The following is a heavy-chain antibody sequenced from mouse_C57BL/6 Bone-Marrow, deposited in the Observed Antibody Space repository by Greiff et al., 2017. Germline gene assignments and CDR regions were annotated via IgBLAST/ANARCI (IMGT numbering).Heavy chain of an antibody. CDR2: ISYDGSN. J-gene: IGHJ3*01. CDR3: ARDRSSWFAY. V-gene: IGHV3-6*01. CDR1: GYSITSGYY. Sequence: EVKLMESGPGLVKPSQSLSLTCSVTGYSITSGYYWNWIRQFPGNKLEWMGYISYDGSNNYNPSLKNRISITRDTTKNQLFLKLNSVTTEDTATYYCARDRSSWFAYWGQGTLVTVSA.